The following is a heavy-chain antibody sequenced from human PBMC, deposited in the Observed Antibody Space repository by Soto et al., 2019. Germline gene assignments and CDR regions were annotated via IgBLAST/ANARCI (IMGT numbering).Heavy chain of an antibody. CDR3: SRGPRDKPFDY. V-gene: IGHV1-69*06. CDR2: ILSIFGTA. J-gene: IGHJ4*02. CDR1: GGTSSSYA. Sequence: QVQLVQSVAAGKKPGSSVKVSCKASGGTSSSYALSWVRQAPGPGLEWMGGILSIFGTANYAQKFQGSVTIIADKSTIRAYMEMRSLRCEDRAVYYCSRGPRDKPFDYWGQGTLVTDSS.